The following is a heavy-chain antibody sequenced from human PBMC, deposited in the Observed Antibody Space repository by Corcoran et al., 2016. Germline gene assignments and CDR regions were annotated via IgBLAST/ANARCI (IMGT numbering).Heavy chain of an antibody. CDR2: ISAYNGNK. D-gene: IGHD1-26*01. CDR1: GYTLSNYG. Sequence: QVQLVQSGDEVKEKPGASVKVSCKASGYTLSNYGISWVRQAPGQGLEWMGWISAYNGNKKYAQKLQGRVIMTRDTTTGTAYMELRSLRSDDTAVDYCSGENRLSGNYEEYFDYWGQGTLVAVSS. V-gene: IGHV1-18*01. J-gene: IGHJ4*02. CDR3: SGENRLSGNYEEYFDY.